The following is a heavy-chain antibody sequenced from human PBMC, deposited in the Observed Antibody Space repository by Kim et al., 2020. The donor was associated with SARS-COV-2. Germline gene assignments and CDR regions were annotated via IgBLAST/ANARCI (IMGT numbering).Heavy chain of an antibody. CDR1: GYTFTGYY. D-gene: IGHD2-2*01. J-gene: IGHJ3*02. V-gene: IGHV1-2*02. CDR2: INPNSGGT. Sequence: ASVKVSCKASGYTFTGYYMHWVRQAPGQGLEWMGWINPNSGGTNYAQKFQGRVTMTRDTSISTAYMELSRLRSDDTAVYYCASRISSSTSWSGAFDIWGQGTMVTVSS. CDR3: ASRISSSTSWSGAFDI.